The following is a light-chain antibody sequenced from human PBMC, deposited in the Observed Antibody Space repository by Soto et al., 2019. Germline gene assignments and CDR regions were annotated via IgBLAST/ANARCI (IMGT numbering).Light chain of an antibody. CDR2: GAS. CDR1: QSVSNN. Sequence: EIVLTQSPGTLSLSPGERATLSCRASQSVSNNYLAWYQQKPGQAPRLLIYGASTRATGVPARFSGSGSGTEFTLTISSLQPEDFAVYYCQQYNDWPRTFGQGTKVDIK. J-gene: IGKJ1*01. V-gene: IGKV3-15*01. CDR3: QQYNDWPRT.